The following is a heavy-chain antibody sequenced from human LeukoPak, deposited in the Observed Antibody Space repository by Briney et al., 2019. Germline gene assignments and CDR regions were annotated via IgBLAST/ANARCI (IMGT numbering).Heavy chain of an antibody. D-gene: IGHD4-4*01. CDR1: GGSINTYF. CDR3: ARGEDYSYTRWFDP. CDR2: IHYSGST. V-gene: IGHV4-59*12. Sequence: SETLSLTCTVSGGSINTYFWNWIRQPPGKGLEWIGYIHYSGSTNYNPSLKSRVTISLDRSKKQFSLRLSSVTAADTAVYYCARGEDYSYTRWFDPWGQGTLVTVSS. J-gene: IGHJ5*02.